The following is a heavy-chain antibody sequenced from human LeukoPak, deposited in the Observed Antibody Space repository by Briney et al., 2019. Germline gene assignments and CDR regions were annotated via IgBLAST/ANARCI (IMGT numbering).Heavy chain of an antibody. V-gene: IGHV3-30*03. CDR3: TTFDM. CDR1: GFTFTHYG. CDR2: ISRDGSSK. J-gene: IGHJ3*02. Sequence: GGSLRLSCAASGFTFTHYGIHWIRQAPAKGLERVAVISRDGSSKNYVASVKVRFTISRDNSKNTLYLQMSYLRVDDTALYYGTTFDMWGQGTMVTVSS.